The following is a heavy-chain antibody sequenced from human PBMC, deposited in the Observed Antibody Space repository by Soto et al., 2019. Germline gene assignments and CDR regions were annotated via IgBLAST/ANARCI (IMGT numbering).Heavy chain of an antibody. CDR3: ASSGFYYYYVMDV. CDR2: IHPSSGKT. D-gene: IGHD3-3*01. V-gene: IGHV1-46*01. Sequence: ASVKVSCKASGYTFSSYYIQCVRQAPGQVLEWMAIIHPSSGKTTYAQRFQDRVALTRDTSTSTVDMELSSLRSDATAVTFCASSGFYYYYVMDVWGQGTTVTASS. CDR1: GYTFSSYY. J-gene: IGHJ6*02.